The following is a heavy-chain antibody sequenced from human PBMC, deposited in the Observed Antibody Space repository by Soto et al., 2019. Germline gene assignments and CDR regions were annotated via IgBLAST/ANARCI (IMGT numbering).Heavy chain of an antibody. CDR1: GGSISSYY. D-gene: IGHD1-1*01. Sequence: SETLSLTCTVSGGSISSYYWSWIRQPPGKGLEWIGYIYYSGSTNYNPSLKSRVTISVDTSKNQFSLKLSSVTAADTAVYYCARLPWNDKLFDPWGQGTLVTVSS. CDR2: IYYSGST. CDR3: ARLPWNDKLFDP. J-gene: IGHJ5*02. V-gene: IGHV4-59*08.